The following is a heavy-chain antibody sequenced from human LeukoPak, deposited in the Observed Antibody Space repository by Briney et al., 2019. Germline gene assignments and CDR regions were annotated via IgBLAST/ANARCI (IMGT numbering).Heavy chain of an antibody. V-gene: IGHV3-21*01. D-gene: IGHD5-12*01. CDR3: AREGSGYDSNWFDP. CDR2: ISSSSSYI. J-gene: IGHJ5*02. Sequence: GGSLRLSCAASGFTFSSYSMNWVRQAPGKGLESVSSISSSSSYIYYADSVKGRFTISRDNAKNSLYLQMNSLRAEDTAVYYCAREGSGYDSNWFDPWGQGTLVTVSS. CDR1: GFTFSSYS.